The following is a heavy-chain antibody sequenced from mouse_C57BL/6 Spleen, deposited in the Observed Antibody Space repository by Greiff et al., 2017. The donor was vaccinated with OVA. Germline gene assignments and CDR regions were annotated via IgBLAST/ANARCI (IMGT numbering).Heavy chain of an antibody. J-gene: IGHJ2*01. Sequence: QVQLKQPGAELVKPGASVKMSCKASGYTFTSYWITWVKQRPGQGLEWIGDIYPGSGSTNYNEKFKSKATLTVDTSSSTAYMQLSSLTSEDSAVYYCARDYGRGYYFDYWGQGTTLTVSS. CDR1: GYTFTSYW. V-gene: IGHV1-55*01. D-gene: IGHD1-1*01. CDR3: ARDYGRGYYFDY. CDR2: IYPGSGST.